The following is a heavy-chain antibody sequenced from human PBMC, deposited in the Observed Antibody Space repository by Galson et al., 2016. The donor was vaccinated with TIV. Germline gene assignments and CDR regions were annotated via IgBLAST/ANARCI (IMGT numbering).Heavy chain of an antibody. D-gene: IGHD5-12*01. Sequence: SVKVSCKASGYMFSTYAINWVRQAPGQGPEWMGRIIPILGPTKYAQRFQGRVSITADKSTNTAYMDLSSLRSDDTAVYYCARDNQATFGYDDAFDIWGQGTLVTVSS. CDR1: GYMFSTYA. V-gene: IGHV1-69*06. J-gene: IGHJ3*02. CDR2: IIPILGPT. CDR3: ARDNQATFGYDDAFDI.